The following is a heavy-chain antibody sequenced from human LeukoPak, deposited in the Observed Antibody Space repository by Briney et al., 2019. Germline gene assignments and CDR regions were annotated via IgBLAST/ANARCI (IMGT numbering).Heavy chain of an antibody. CDR3: ARESDCSSTSCYPDY. CDR1: RYTFTSYD. CDR2: MNPNSGNT. V-gene: IGHV1-8*01. D-gene: IGHD2-2*01. Sequence: ASVKVSCKASRYTFTSYDINWVRQATGQGLEWMGWMNPNSGNTGYAQKFQGRVTMTRNTSISTAYMELSSLRSEDMAVYYCARESDCSSTSCYPDYWGQGTLVTVSS. J-gene: IGHJ4*02.